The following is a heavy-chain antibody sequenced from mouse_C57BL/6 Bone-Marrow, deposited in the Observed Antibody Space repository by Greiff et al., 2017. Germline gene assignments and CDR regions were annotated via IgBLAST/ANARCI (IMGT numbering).Heavy chain of an antibody. CDR1: GYTFTSYG. J-gene: IGHJ2*01. Sequence: QVHVKQSGAELARPGASVKLSCKASGYTFTSYGISWVKQRTGQGLEWIGEIYPRSGNTYYNEKFKGKATLTADKSSSAAYMELRSLTSEDSAVYVCARLRYYGSSYAGYWGQGTTLTVSS. D-gene: IGHD1-1*01. CDR3: ARLRYYGSSYAGY. V-gene: IGHV1-81*01. CDR2: IYPRSGNT.